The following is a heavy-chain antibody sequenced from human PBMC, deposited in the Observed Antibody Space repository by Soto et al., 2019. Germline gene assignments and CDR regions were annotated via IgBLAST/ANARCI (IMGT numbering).Heavy chain of an antibody. V-gene: IGHV4-34*01. D-gene: IGHD3-22*01. J-gene: IGHJ6*02. CDR2: INHSGST. Sequence: SETLSLTCAVYGGSFSGYYWSWIRQPPGKGLEWMGEINHSGSTNYNPSLKSRVTISVDTSKNQFSLKLSSVTAADTAVYYCARVRSSGSPPFYYYYGMDVWGQGTTVT. CDR1: GGSFSGYY. CDR3: ARVRSSGSPPFYYYYGMDV.